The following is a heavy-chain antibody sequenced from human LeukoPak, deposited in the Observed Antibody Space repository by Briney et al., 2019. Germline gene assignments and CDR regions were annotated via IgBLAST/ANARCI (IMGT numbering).Heavy chain of an antibody. CDR3: ARDEASGPGDY. V-gene: IGHV1-24*01. Sequence: ASVKVSCKVSGYTLTELSMHWVRQAPGKGLEWMGGFDPEDGETIYAQKFQGRVTMARDTPITTAYMELSRLRSDDTALYYCARDEASGPGDYWGQGTLVTVSS. CDR2: FDPEDGET. D-gene: IGHD7-27*01. J-gene: IGHJ4*02. CDR1: GYTLTELS.